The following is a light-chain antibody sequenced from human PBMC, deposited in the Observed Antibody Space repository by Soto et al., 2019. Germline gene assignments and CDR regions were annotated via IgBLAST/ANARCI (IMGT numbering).Light chain of an antibody. CDR3: QQYGSSLRT. CDR2: GAS. CDR1: QTISTY. V-gene: IGKV3-20*01. Sequence: EIVLTQSPPSLSVCSEESAALSCRVSQTISTYLAWYQQKPGQAPRLLIYGASSRATGIPDRFSGSGSGTDFTLPISRLEPEDLAVYYCQQYGSSLRTFGQGTKVDIK. J-gene: IGKJ1*01.